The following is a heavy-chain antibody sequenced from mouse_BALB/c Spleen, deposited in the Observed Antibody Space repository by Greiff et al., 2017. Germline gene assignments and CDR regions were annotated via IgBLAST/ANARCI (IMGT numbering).Heavy chain of an antibody. CDR1: GYTFTSYW. CDR3: TRGGVTMITPYAMDY. CDR2: IYPGSGST. J-gene: IGHJ4*01. Sequence: LQQPGSELVRPGASVKLSCKASGYTFTSYWMHWVKQRPGQGLEWIGNIYPGSGSTNYDEKFKSKATLTVDTSSSTAYMQLSSLTSEDSAVYYCTRGGVTMITPYAMDYWGQGTSVTVSS. V-gene: IGHV1S22*01. D-gene: IGHD2-4*01.